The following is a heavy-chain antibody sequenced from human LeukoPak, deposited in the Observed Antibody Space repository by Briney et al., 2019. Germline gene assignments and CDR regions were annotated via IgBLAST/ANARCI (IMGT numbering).Heavy chain of an antibody. J-gene: IGHJ4*02. CDR2: ISYDGSNK. D-gene: IGHD3-3*01. V-gene: IGHV3-30*04. CDR3: ARSARLMKGVVEVTALDD. CDR1: GFTFSSYA. Sequence: TGGSLRLSCAASGFTFSSYAMHWVRQAPGKGLEWVAVISYDGSNKYYADSVKGRFTISRDNSKNTLYLQMNSLRAEDTAVYYCARSARLMKGVVEVTALDDWGQGTLVTVSS.